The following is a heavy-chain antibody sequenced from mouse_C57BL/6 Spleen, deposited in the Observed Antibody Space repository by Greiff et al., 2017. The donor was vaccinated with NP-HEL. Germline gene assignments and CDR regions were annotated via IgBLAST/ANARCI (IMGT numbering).Heavy chain of an antibody. CDR1: GYTFTSYD. D-gene: IGHD1-1*01. V-gene: IGHV1-85*01. CDR3: ARSGTVAPMDY. Sequence: VQLQESGPELVKPGASVKLSCKASGYTFTSYDINWVKQRPGQGPEWIGWIYPGDGSTKYTEEFTGKATLTLATSSSPAYMGLHSLTSEDSAVYFCARSGTVAPMDYWGQGTSVTVSS. CDR2: IYPGDGST. J-gene: IGHJ4*01.